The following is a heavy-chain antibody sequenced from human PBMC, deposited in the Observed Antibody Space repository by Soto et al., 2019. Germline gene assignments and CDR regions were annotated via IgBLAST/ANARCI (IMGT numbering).Heavy chain of an antibody. V-gene: IGHV3-23*01. CDR2: ISGSGGST. CDR1: GFTFSSYA. Sequence: GGFLRLSCAASGFTFSSYAMSWVRQAPGRGLEWVSAISGSGGSTYYADSVKGRFTISRDNSKNTLYLQMNSLRAEDTAVYYCAKGPYYDILTGYRKPGYFDYWGQGTLVTVSS. D-gene: IGHD3-9*01. J-gene: IGHJ4*02. CDR3: AKGPYYDILTGYRKPGYFDY.